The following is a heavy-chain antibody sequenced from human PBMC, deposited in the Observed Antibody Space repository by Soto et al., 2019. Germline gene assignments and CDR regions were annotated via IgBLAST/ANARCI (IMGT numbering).Heavy chain of an antibody. CDR1: GGTFSSYA. CDR3: ARSPQARNYDWFDP. CDR2: IIPIFGTA. D-gene: IGHD1-7*01. V-gene: IGHV1-69*01. Sequence: QVQLVQSGAEVKKPGSSVKVSCTASGGTFSSYAISWVRQAPGQGLEWMGGIIPIFGTANYAQKFQGRVTITADESTSTAYMELSSLRTEDTAVDYYARSPQARNYDWFDPWGQGTLVTVSS. J-gene: IGHJ5*02.